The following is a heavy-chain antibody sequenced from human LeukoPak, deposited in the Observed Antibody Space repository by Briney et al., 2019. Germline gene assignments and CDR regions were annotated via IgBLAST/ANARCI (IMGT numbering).Heavy chain of an antibody. J-gene: IGHJ4*02. CDR2: INCNSGDT. V-gene: IGHV1-2*02. D-gene: IGHD7-27*01. CDR1: GYIFSGHY. Sequence: VASVKVSCKTFGYIFSGHYMHWVRQAPGQGLEWMGWINCNSGDTRSEQKFQGRVTMTRDTSISTVYMEVSSVRFDDTALYYCARLNGDREFDHWGQGTLVTVSS. CDR3: ARLNGDREFDH.